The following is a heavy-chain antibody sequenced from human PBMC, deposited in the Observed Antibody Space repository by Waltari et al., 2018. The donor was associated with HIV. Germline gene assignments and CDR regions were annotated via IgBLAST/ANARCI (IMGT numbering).Heavy chain of an antibody. CDR2: ISGSGGRT. CDR3: AKIFSSYGFNWFDP. V-gene: IGHV3-23*01. D-gene: IGHD5-18*01. CDR1: GFTFSSYA. Sequence: EVQLLESGGGLVQPGGSLRLSCSASGFTFSSYAMSWVRQAPGKGLGSVSAISGSGGRTYYADSVKGRFTISRDNSKNTLYLQMNSLRAEDTAVYYCAKIFSSYGFNWFDPWGQGTLVTVSS. J-gene: IGHJ5*02.